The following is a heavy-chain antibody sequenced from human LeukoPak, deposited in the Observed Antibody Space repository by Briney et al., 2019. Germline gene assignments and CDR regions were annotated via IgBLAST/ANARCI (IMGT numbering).Heavy chain of an antibody. Sequence: ASVKVSCKASGYSFTSYDINWVRQATGQGLEWLGWMNPNSGNTGYAQKFQGRVTMTRNTSIRTAYMELSSLRPEDTAVYYCARVPRGGGRFDPWGQGTLVTVSS. J-gene: IGHJ5*02. CDR3: ARVPRGGGRFDP. D-gene: IGHD3-16*01. CDR2: MNPNSGNT. V-gene: IGHV1-8*01. CDR1: GYSFTSYD.